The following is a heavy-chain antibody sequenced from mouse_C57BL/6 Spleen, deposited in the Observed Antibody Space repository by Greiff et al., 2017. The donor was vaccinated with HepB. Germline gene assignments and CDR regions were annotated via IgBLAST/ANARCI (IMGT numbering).Heavy chain of an antibody. J-gene: IGHJ1*03. D-gene: IGHD1-1*01. CDR2: IHPSDSDT. CDR1: GYTFTSYW. V-gene: IGHV1-74*01. CDR3: AIYHRYYGSSYGYFDV. Sequence: QVQLKQPGAELVKPGASVKVSCKASGYTFTSYWMHWVKQRPGQGLEWIGRIHPSDSDTNYNQKFKGKATLTVDKSSSTAYMQLSSLTSEDSAVYYCAIYHRYYGSSYGYFDVWGTGTTVTVSS.